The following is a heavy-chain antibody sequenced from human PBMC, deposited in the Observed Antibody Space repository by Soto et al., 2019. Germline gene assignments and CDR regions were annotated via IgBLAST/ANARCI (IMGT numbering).Heavy chain of an antibody. Sequence: SETLSLTCTVSGGSISSSSYYWGWIRQPPGKGLEWIGSIYYSGSTYYNPSLKSRVTISVDTSKNQFSLKLSSVTAADTAVYYCARPMTGKLKNWFDPWGQGILVTVS. CDR3: ARPMTGKLKNWFDP. D-gene: IGHD1-1*01. CDR2: IYYSGST. J-gene: IGHJ5*02. CDR1: GGSISSSSYY. V-gene: IGHV4-39*01.